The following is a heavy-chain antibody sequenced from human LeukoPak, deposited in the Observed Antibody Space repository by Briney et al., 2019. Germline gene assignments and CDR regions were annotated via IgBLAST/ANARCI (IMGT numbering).Heavy chain of an antibody. CDR1: GFTFTSHD. V-gene: IGHV1-8*01. D-gene: IGHD3-3*01. CDR3: ARASRPSYDFWSGYSYYYYMDV. CDR2: MNPNSGNT. Sequence: GASVKVSCKASGFTFTSHDINWVRQATGQGLEWMGWMNPNSGNTGYAQKFKGRVTMTRNTPISTAYMELSSLRSEDTAVYYCARASRPSYDFWSGYSYYYYMDVWGKGTTVPVSS. J-gene: IGHJ6*03.